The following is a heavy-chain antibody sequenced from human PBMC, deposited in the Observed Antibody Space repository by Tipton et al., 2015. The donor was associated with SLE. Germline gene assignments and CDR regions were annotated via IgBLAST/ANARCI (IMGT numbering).Heavy chain of an antibody. V-gene: IGHV4-34*01. D-gene: IGHD4-17*01. CDR3: ASTNYGFHY. Sequence: TLSLTCAVYGGSFSGYYWSWIRQPPGKGLEWIAEINHSGSTNYNPSLKSRVTISVDTSKNQFSLKLSSVTAADTAVYYCASTNYGFHYWGQGTLVTVSS. J-gene: IGHJ4*02. CDR1: GGSFSGYY. CDR2: INHSGST.